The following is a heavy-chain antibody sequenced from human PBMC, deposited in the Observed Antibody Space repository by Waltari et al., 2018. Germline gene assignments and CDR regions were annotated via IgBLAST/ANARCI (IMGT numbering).Heavy chain of an antibody. CDR1: GGTFSSYA. V-gene: IGHV1-69*08. J-gene: IGHJ3*02. CDR3: ARAPPPLGGSSRPNDAFDI. D-gene: IGHD6-13*01. CDR2: IIPIFGTA. Sequence: QVQLVQSGAEVKKPGSSVKVSCKASGGTFSSYAISWVRQAPGQGLEWMGRIIPIFGTANYAQKFQGRVTITADKSTSTAYMELSSLRSEDTAVYYCARAPPPLGGSSRPNDAFDIWGQGTMVTVSS.